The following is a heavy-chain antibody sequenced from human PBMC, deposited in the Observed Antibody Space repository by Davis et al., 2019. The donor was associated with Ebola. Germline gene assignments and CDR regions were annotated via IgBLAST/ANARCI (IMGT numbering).Heavy chain of an antibody. D-gene: IGHD2-8*02. CDR2: INHSGST. J-gene: IGHJ5*02. Sequence: MPGGSLRLSCTVSGGSISSYYWSWIRQPPGKGLEWIGEINHSGSTNYNPSLKSRVTISVDTSKNQLSLKLSSVTAADTAVYYCARILYRWRRFDPWGQGTLVTVSS. CDR3: ARILYRWRRFDP. V-gene: IGHV4-34*01. CDR1: GGSISSYY.